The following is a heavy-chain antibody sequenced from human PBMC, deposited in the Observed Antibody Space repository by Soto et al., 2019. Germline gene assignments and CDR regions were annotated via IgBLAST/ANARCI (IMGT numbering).Heavy chain of an antibody. D-gene: IGHD2-15*01. CDR2: IYPGDSDT. J-gene: IGHJ4*02. CDR3: ARPDGGVATAYFAY. CDR1: WYRFTRYW. Sequence: GGALKISCKGSWYRFTRYWIGWVRQMPGKGLEWVGVIYPGDSDTRYSQSVQGQVTISADKSISTPYLPWTSLKASDTAMYYCARPDGGVATAYFAYWGKGTLVT. V-gene: IGHV5-51*01.